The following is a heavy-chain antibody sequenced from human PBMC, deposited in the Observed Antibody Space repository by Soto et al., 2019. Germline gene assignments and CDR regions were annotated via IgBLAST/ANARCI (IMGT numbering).Heavy chain of an antibody. V-gene: IGHV3-23*01. CDR2: ISGSGGST. CDR3: AKGRYCSGGSCYSSWFDP. CDR1: GFTFSSYA. Sequence: EVQLLESGGGLVQPGGSLRLSCAASGFTFSSYAMSWVRQAPGKGLEWVSAISGSGGSTYYADSVKGRFTISRDNSKTTLYLQMNSLRAEDTAVYYCAKGRYCSGGSCYSSWFDPWGQGTLVTVSS. J-gene: IGHJ5*02. D-gene: IGHD2-15*01.